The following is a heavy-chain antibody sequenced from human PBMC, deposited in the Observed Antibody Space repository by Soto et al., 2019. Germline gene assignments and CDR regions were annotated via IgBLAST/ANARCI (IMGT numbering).Heavy chain of an antibody. Sequence: QVQLEQSGAEVMKPGSSVKVSCKAPGGTFRSYGVSWVRQAPGLGLEWLGGIIPIFGTTNYGQKLQGRLTITADESTGKAYMEGSSQRSEDTAIYYCASGGDGYNSGHADYFDYWGQGTPVTVSS. D-gene: IGHD5-12*01. CDR2: IIPIFGTT. V-gene: IGHV1-69*01. J-gene: IGHJ4*02. CDR3: ASGGDGYNSGHADYFDY. CDR1: GGTFRSYG.